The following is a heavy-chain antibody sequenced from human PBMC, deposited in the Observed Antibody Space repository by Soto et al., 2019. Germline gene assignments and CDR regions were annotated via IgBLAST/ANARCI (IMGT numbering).Heavy chain of an antibody. J-gene: IGHJ4*02. V-gene: IGHV4-59*01. CDR2: IYYDGST. CDR3: TRTKTGYAFDY. Sequence: SETLSLTCTVAGGSITGYYWSWIRQPPGQGLEWIGYIYYDGSTNYNPTLRSRATISLDRSKTQFSLKLSSVTAADTAVYYCTRTKTGYAFDYWGQGTLVTVSS. D-gene: IGHD5-12*01. CDR1: GGSITGYY.